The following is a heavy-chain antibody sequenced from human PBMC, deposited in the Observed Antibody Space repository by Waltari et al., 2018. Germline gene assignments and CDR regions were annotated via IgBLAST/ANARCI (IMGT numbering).Heavy chain of an antibody. CDR1: GYTFTNYD. V-gene: IGHV1-8*01. Sequence: QVQLVQSGAEVRKPGASVKVSCRASGYTFTNYDVNWVRQAPGQGLEWMGWMNPKSGNTGYTQRFQDRVSMTRFTSTNTAYMELSSLNFDDTAVYYCARSSHSSGWYYFDYWGQGTPVTVSS. J-gene: IGHJ4*02. D-gene: IGHD6-19*01. CDR3: ARSSHSSGWYYFDY. CDR2: MNPKSGNT.